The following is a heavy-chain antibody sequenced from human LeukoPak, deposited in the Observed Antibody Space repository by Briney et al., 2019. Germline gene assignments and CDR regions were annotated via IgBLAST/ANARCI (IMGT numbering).Heavy chain of an antibody. CDR3: ARSFSLEGIVAAGINY. J-gene: IGHJ4*01. Sequence: SETLSLTCTVSGGSISSSSYYWGWIRQPPGKGLEWIGSIYYSGSTYYNPSLKSRVTISVDTSKNQFSLKLSSVTAADTAVYYCARSFSLEGIVAAGINYWGXXXLVTVS. D-gene: IGHD6-13*01. V-gene: IGHV4-39*01. CDR2: IYYSGST. CDR1: GGSISSSSYY.